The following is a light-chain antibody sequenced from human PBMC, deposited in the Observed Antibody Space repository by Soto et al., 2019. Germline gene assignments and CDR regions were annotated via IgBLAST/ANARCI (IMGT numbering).Light chain of an antibody. Sequence: EIVMTQSPATLSVSPGERATLSCRASQSVSSNLAWYQQKPGQAPRLLIYGASTRATGIPARFSGSGSGTEFTPTISSLQSEDFAVYYCQKYNNWPPTFGQGTRLEIK. CDR2: GAS. CDR3: QKYNNWPPT. CDR1: QSVSSN. V-gene: IGKV3-15*01. J-gene: IGKJ5*01.